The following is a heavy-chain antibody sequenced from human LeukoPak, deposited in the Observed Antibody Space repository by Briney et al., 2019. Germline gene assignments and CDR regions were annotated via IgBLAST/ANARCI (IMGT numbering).Heavy chain of an antibody. CDR2: ISSSGGST. D-gene: IGHD3-10*01. CDR1: GFTFSSYT. Sequence: GGSLRLSCAASGFTFSSYTMHWVRQAPGKGLEYVSAISSSGGSTYYANSVKGRFTISRDNSKNTLWLQMGSLRPEDMAVYYCARDGPYRGSSYFFDYWGQGTLVTVSS. CDR3: ARDGPYRGSSYFFDY. J-gene: IGHJ4*02. V-gene: IGHV3-64*01.